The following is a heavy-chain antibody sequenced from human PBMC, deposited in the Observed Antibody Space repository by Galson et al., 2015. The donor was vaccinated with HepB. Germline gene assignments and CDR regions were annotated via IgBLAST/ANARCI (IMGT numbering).Heavy chain of an antibody. J-gene: IGHJ4*02. CDR2: INTNTGNP. D-gene: IGHD3-16*01. V-gene: IGHV7-4-1*02. CDR1: GYTFTSYA. CDR3: ARGNDYVWGSYPYYFDY. Sequence: SVKVSCKASGYTFTSYAMNWVRQAPGQGLEWMGWINTNTGNPTYAQGLTGRFVFSLDTSVSTAYLQISSLKAEDTAVYYCARGNDYVWGSYPYYFDYWGQGTLVTVSS.